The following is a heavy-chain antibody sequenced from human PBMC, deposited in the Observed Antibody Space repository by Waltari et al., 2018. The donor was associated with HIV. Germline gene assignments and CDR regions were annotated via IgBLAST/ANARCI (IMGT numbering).Heavy chain of an antibody. V-gene: IGHV1-46*01. CDR2: INPSVGST. D-gene: IGHD6-13*01. Sequence: QVQLVQSGAEVSKPGASVKVSCKASGYTLTSYYMHWVRQAPGQGLEWMGIINPSVGSTSYAQRFQGRVTMTRDTSTGTVYMELSSLRSEDTAVYYCARASYSSTWYLGYWGQGTLVTVSS. CDR3: ARASYSSTWYLGY. J-gene: IGHJ4*02. CDR1: GYTLTSYY.